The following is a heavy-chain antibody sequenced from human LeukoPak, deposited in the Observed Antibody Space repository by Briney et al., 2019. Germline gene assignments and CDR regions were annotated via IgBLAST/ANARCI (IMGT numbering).Heavy chain of an antibody. CDR3: ARIGGYCGGDCYWGPGDY. J-gene: IGHJ4*02. D-gene: IGHD2-21*02. Sequence: GESLKISCKGSGYNFTSYWIGWVRQMPGKGLEWMGIIYPGDSDTRYSPSFQGQVTISADKSISTAYLQWSSLKASDTAMYYCARIGGYCGGDCYWGPGDYWGQGTLVTVSS. CDR2: IYPGDSDT. V-gene: IGHV5-51*01. CDR1: GYNFTSYW.